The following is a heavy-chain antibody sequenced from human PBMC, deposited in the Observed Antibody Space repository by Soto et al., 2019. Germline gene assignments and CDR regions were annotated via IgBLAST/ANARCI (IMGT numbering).Heavy chain of an antibody. CDR1: GYTLTELS. D-gene: IGHD2-15*01. CDR3: ATGLRRYCSGGSCTRRYYYYYYGMDV. Sequence: QVQLVQSGAEVKKPGASVKVSCKVSGYTLTELSMHWVQQAPGKGLEWMGGFDPEDGETIYAQKFQGRVTMTEDTSTDTAYMELSSLRSEDTAVYYCATGLRRYCSGGSCTRRYYYYYYGMDVWGQGTTVTVSS. CDR2: FDPEDGET. V-gene: IGHV1-24*01. J-gene: IGHJ6*02.